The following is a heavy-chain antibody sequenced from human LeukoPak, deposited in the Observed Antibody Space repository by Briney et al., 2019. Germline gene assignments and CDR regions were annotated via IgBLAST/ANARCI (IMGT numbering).Heavy chain of an antibody. CDR3: ARHRDYYGMDV. Sequence: PSETLSLTCTVSGGSISSSSYYWGWIRQPPGKGLEWIGSIYCSGSTYYNPSLKSRVTISVDTSKNQFSLKLSSVTAADTAVYYCARHRDYYGMDVWGQGTTVTVSS. V-gene: IGHV4-39*01. J-gene: IGHJ6*02. CDR2: IYCSGST. CDR1: GGSISSSSYY.